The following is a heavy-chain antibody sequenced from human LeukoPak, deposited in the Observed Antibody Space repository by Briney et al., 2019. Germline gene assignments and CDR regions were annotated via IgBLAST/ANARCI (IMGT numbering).Heavy chain of an antibody. CDR3: AKDRGDGSGWSNDY. D-gene: IGHD6-19*01. V-gene: IGHV3-30*18. Sequence: SGGSLRLPCAASGFTFSSYGMHWVRQAPGKGLEWVAVISYDGSNKYYADSVKGRFTISRDNSKNTLYLQMNSLRAEDTAVYYCAKDRGDGSGWSNDYWGQGTLVTVSS. CDR2: ISYDGSNK. CDR1: GFTFSSYG. J-gene: IGHJ4*02.